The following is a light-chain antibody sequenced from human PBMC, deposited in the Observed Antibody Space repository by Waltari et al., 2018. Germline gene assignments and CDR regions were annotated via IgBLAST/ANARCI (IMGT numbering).Light chain of an antibody. V-gene: IGKV1-5*03. Sequence: DIQMTQSPSTLSASVGDRVTITCRASQSISNWLAWYQQKPGKVPNLLIYKASSLKSGVPSRFSGSVSGTQFTLTINSLQPGDFATYYCQQYNTYSSFGQGTKLEIK. CDR2: KAS. CDR3: QQYNTYSS. J-gene: IGKJ2*01. CDR1: QSISNW.